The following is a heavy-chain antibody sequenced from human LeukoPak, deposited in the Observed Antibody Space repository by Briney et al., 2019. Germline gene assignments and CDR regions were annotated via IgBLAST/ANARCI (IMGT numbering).Heavy chain of an antibody. Sequence: GGSLRLSCAASGFTFDDYGMSWVRQAPGKGLEWVSGINWNGGSRGYADSVKGRFTISRDNAKNSLYLQMNSLRAEDTALYCCARKGILRVAFDIWGQGTMVTVSS. CDR2: INWNGGSR. D-gene: IGHD2-15*01. CDR3: ARKGILRVAFDI. CDR1: GFTFDDYG. V-gene: IGHV3-20*04. J-gene: IGHJ3*02.